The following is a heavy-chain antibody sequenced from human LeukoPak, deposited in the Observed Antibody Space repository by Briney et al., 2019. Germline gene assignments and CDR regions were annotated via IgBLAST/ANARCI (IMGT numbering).Heavy chain of an antibody. D-gene: IGHD4-11*01. CDR3: ASRRDTTASYYYYYMDV. J-gene: IGHJ6*03. CDR1: GFTFSSYS. Sequence: GGSLRLSCAASGFTFSSYSMNWVRQAPGKGLEWVSSISSSSSYIYYADSVKGRFTISRDNAKNSLYLQMNSLRAEDTAVYYCASRRDTTASYYYYYMDVWGKGTTVTVSS. V-gene: IGHV3-21*01. CDR2: ISSSSSYI.